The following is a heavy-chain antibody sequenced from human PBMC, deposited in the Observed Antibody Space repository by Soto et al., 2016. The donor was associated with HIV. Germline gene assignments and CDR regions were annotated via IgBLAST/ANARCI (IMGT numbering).Heavy chain of an antibody. CDR1: GGTFNNYG. CDR2: ISANNGYT. Sequence: QVQLVQSGAEVKKPGSSVKVSCKASGGTFNNYGISWVRQAPGQGLEWMGWISANNGYTNYAQKFQGRVTMTTDTSTSTAYMELRSLRSDDTAVYYCARRIQLWPSGAFDIWGQGTMVTVSS. CDR3: ARRIQLWPSGAFDI. D-gene: IGHD5-18*01. J-gene: IGHJ3*02. V-gene: IGHV1-18*01.